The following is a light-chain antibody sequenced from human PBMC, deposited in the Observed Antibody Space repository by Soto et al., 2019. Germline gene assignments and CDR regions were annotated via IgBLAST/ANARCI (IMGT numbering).Light chain of an antibody. J-gene: IGKJ2*01. Sequence: DIQMTQSPSSLSASVSARVILTCRASQSVSSYLNWYQHKPGKDPKVLIYAASSLQSGVPSRFSGSGSGTDFTLTISSLQPEDFATYYCQQSYNTPYTFGQGTKVDIK. CDR1: QSVSSY. V-gene: IGKV1-39*01. CDR3: QQSYNTPYT. CDR2: AAS.